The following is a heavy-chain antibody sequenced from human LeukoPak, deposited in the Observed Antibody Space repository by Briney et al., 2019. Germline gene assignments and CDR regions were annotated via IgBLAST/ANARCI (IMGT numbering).Heavy chain of an antibody. CDR2: ISYDGSNK. CDR3: AKGSNPIVVVTAVDY. J-gene: IGHJ4*02. Sequence: TGGSLRLSCAASGFTFSSYGMHWVRQAPGKGLEWVAIISYDGSNKYYADSVKGRFTISRDNSKNTLYLQMNSLRAEDTAVYYCAKGSNPIVVVTAVDYWGQGTLVTVSS. V-gene: IGHV3-30*18. CDR1: GFTFSSYG. D-gene: IGHD3-22*01.